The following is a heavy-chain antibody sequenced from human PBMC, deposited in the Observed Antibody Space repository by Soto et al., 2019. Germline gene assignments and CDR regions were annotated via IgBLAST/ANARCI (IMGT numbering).Heavy chain of an antibody. CDR3: AKDWGYCSSTSCYTDWFDP. V-gene: IGHV3-11*05. CDR2: ISPGSRYP. CDR1: GFTFGDSY. J-gene: IGHJ5*02. Sequence: PGGSLRLSCAGSGFTFGDSYMSWIRQAPGKGLEWLSYISPGSRYPAYADSVKGRFTISRDNAKRSLYLQMNSLRAEDTAVYYCAKDWGYCSSTSCYTDWFDPWGQGTLVTVSS. D-gene: IGHD2-2*02.